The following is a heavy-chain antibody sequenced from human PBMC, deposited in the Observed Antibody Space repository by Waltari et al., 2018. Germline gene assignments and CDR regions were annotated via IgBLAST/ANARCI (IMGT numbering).Heavy chain of an antibody. CDR3: ARDLYYYDSSGYPFAEYFQH. J-gene: IGHJ1*01. V-gene: IGHV3-48*03. D-gene: IGHD3-22*01. CDR1: GFTFSSYE. CDR2: ISSSGSTI. Sequence: EVQLVESGGGLVQPGGSLRLSCAASGFTFSSYEMNWVRQAPGKGLEWVSYISSSGSTIYYADSVKGRFTISRDNAKNSLYLQMNSLRAEDTAVYYCARDLYYYDSSGYPFAEYFQHWGQGTLVIVSS.